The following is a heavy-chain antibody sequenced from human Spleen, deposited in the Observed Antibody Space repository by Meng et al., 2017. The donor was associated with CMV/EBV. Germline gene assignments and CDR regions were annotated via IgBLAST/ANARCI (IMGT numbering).Heavy chain of an antibody. CDR1: GFTFSDYY. CDR3: ARDRGVPGRADPFDY. J-gene: IGHJ3*01. V-gene: IGHV3-11*01. CDR2: IIDTGNIV. D-gene: IGHD1-1*01. Sequence: GESLKISCAASGFTFSDYYMSWIRQAPGKGLEWVSYIIDTGNIVYYGDSVQGRFTVSRDNAKNSMYLQMNSLRVEDTAIYYCARDRGVPGRADPFDYWGQGTMVTVSS.